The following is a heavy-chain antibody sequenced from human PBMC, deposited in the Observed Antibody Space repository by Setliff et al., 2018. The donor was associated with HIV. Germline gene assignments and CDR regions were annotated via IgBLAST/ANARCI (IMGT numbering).Heavy chain of an antibody. D-gene: IGHD2-2*02. V-gene: IGHV4-39*01. J-gene: IGHJ5*02. CDR1: GDSITSNDYY. CDR2: IHYNGRA. Sequence: PSETLSLTCTVSGDSITSNDYYWGWIRQPPGKGLEWIGIIHYNGRAYYDPSLKSRVTISADSSLTQFSLKLRSVTASDSALYYCARYTSKVDWFDPWGQGALVTVSS. CDR3: ARYTSKVDWFDP.